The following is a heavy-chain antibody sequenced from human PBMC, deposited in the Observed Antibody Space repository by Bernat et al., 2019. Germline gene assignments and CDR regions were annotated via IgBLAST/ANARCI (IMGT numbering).Heavy chain of an antibody. CDR1: GYTFTGYY. Sequence: QVQLVQSGAEVKKPGASVKVSCKASGYTFTGYYMHWVRHAPGQRLEWMGRINPNSGGTNYSQKFQGRVTMTRDTSISTAYMERSRLRSDDTAVYYCARMVQGVIITGFDCWGQGTLVTVSS. CDR3: ARMVQGVIITGFDC. V-gene: IGHV1-2*06. CDR2: INPNSGGT. J-gene: IGHJ4*02. D-gene: IGHD3-10*01.